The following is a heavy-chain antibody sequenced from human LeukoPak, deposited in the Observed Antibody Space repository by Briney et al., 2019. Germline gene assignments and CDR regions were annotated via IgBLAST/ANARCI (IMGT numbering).Heavy chain of an antibody. D-gene: IGHD3-3*01. J-gene: IGHJ4*02. Sequence: GRSLRLSCAASGSTFSTYGMHWVRQAPGKGLEWVAVIWYDGSNKYYADSVRGRFTISRDNFKNTLYLQMNSLRAEDTAVYYCARDLEIGSSSYYFDYWGQGTLVTVSS. CDR3: ARDLEIGSSSYYFDY. V-gene: IGHV3-33*01. CDR1: GSTFSTYG. CDR2: IWYDGSNK.